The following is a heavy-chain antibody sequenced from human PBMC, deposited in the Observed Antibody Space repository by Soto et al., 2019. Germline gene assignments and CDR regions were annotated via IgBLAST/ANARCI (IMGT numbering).Heavy chain of an antibody. CDR2: IYYSGIT. Sequence: PSETLSLTCSVSGGSISSVVHYWSWIRHPPGKGLEWIGYIYYSGITNYNPSLKSRVTISVDTSKNQFSLKLSSVTAADTAVYYCARRSSIAARGHNWFDPWGQGTLVTVSS. CDR1: GGSISSVVHY. D-gene: IGHD6-6*01. V-gene: IGHV4-61*08. CDR3: ARRSSIAARGHNWFDP. J-gene: IGHJ5*02.